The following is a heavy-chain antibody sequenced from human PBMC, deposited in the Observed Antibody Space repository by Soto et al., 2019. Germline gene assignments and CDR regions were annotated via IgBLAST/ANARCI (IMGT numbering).Heavy chain of an antibody. CDR3: ARGYFFDSSRYYADY. D-gene: IGHD3-22*01. J-gene: IGHJ4*02. CDR2: IKQDGSEK. CDR1: GFTFSSFW. Sequence: EVQLVESGGGLVQPGGSLRLSCAASGFTFSSFWMYWVRQAPGRGLEWVATIKQDGSEKYHVDSVKGRFTISRDNAKNSLDLQMSSLGADDTAVYYCARGYFFDSSRYYADYWGQGTLVTVSS. V-gene: IGHV3-7*05.